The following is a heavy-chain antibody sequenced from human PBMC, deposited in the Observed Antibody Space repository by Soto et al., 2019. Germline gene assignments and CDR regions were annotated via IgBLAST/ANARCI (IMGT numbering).Heavy chain of an antibody. CDR1: GFAFSSYG. J-gene: IGHJ4*02. Sequence: QVQLVESGGGVVQPGRSLRLSCAASGFAFSSYGMHWVRQAPGKGLEWVAVIWYDGSNKYYADSVKGRFTISRDNSINTLYLHMNSLSADDTAVYYCATVLQQQLASDFDYSGQGTLVTVSS. D-gene: IGHD6-13*01. CDR3: ATVLQQQLASDFDY. CDR2: IWYDGSNK. V-gene: IGHV3-33*01.